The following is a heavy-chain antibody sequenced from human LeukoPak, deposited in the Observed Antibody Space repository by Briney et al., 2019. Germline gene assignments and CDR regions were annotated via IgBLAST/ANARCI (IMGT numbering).Heavy chain of an antibody. CDR3: ARGRDSRGYQFMGFDS. J-gene: IGHJ4*02. Sequence: PSQTLSLTCTVSGGSISSGNYYWSWIRQPAGKGLEWIGRIWADGAPTYRPSLKIRVTISVDTSKNQFSLRLSSVTAADTAVYYCARGRDSRGYQFMGFDSWGQGALVTVSS. D-gene: IGHD3-22*01. V-gene: IGHV4-61*02. CDR1: GGSISSGNYY. CDR2: IWADGAP.